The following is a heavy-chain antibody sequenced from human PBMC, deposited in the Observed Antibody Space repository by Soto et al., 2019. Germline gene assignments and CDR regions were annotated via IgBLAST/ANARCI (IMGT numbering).Heavy chain of an antibody. D-gene: IGHD1-26*01. CDR3: ATWFRWDDAFDI. V-gene: IGHV1-24*01. J-gene: IGHJ3*02. CDR1: GYTLTELS. CDR2: FDPEDGET. Sequence: ASVKVSCKVSGYTLTELSMHWVRRAPGKGLEWMGGFDPEDGETIYAQKFQGRVTMTEDTSTDTAYMELSSLRSEDTAVYYCATWFRWDDAFDIWGQGTMVTVSS.